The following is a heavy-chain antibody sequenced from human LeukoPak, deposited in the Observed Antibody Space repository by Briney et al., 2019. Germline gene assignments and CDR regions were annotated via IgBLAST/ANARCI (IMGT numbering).Heavy chain of an antibody. CDR2: SSGSGGST. CDR3: AKENNWNNIGPIDY. V-gene: IGHV3-23*01. Sequence: GGSLRLSCAASGFTFSSYAMSWVRQAPGKGLDWVSASSGSGGSTYYADSVKGRFTISRDNSKNTLYLQMNSLRAEDTAVYYCAKENNWNNIGPIDYWGQGTLVTVSS. D-gene: IGHD1/OR15-1a*01. J-gene: IGHJ4*02. CDR1: GFTFSSYA.